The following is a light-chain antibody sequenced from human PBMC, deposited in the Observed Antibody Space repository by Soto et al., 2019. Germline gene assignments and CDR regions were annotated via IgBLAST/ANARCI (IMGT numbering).Light chain of an antibody. CDR2: AAS. Sequence: DIPFSQSPYFLSASVGDRVTITCRASQGISSYLAWYQQKPGKVPKLLIYAASTLQCGVPSRFSGSGSGTEFTLTISSLQPEDFATYYCQQLNSYPLTFGGGTKVDIK. CDR3: QQLNSYPLT. J-gene: IGKJ4*01. CDR1: QGISSY. V-gene: IGKV1-9*01.